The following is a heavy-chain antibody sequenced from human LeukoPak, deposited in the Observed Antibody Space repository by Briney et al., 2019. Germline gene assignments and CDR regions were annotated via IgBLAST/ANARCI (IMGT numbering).Heavy chain of an antibody. Sequence: ASVKVSRKASGYTFTSYDINWVRQATGQGLEWMGWMNPNSGNTGYAQKFQGRVTITRNTSISTAYMELSSLRSEDTAVYYCARVVYSGSYHVGESDYWGQGTLVTVSS. CDR2: MNPNSGNT. CDR3: ARVVYSGSYHVGESDY. V-gene: IGHV1-8*03. CDR1: GYTFTSYD. J-gene: IGHJ4*02. D-gene: IGHD1-26*01.